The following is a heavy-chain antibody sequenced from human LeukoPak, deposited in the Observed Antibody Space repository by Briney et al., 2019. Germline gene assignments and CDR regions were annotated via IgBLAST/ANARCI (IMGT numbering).Heavy chain of an antibody. V-gene: IGHV3-7*01. CDR2: INPDGSER. CDR1: GFTFSGSW. Sequence: PGGSLRLSCAASGFTFSGSWMTWVRQTPGGGLEWVAHINPDGSERDYVDSVKGRLTISRDNAANSLSPQMNSLRVEDTAVYYCGRGHYGLDVWGRGTTVTISS. CDR3: GRGHYGLDV. J-gene: IGHJ6*02.